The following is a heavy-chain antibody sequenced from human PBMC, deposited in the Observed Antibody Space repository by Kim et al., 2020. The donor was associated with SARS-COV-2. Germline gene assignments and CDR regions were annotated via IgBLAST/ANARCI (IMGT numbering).Heavy chain of an antibody. CDR2: INDNGDNT. CDR1: QIAFSDYA. Sequence: GGSLRLSCTATQIAFSDYAMSWVRQVPGKGLEWVSLINDNGDNTYYAESVKGRFTVSRDNSKNTLYLHMSNLRTEDTAIYYCAKDAGSRAIYYYYGLDVWGQGTTVTVSS. CDR3: AKDAGSRAIYYYYGLDV. D-gene: IGHD6-6*01. V-gene: IGHV3-23*01. J-gene: IGHJ6*02.